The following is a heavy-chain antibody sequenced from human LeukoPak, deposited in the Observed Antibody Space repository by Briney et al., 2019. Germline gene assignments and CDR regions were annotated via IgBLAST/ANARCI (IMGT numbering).Heavy chain of an antibody. V-gene: IGHV4-61*08. CDR2: IYYSGST. CDR3: ARGTMSWFDP. D-gene: IGHD3-10*02. CDR1: GASISSGGYY. Sequence: SQTLSLTCTVSGASISSGGYYWSWIRQPPGKGLEWIGYIYYSGSTNYNPSLKSRVTISVDTSKNQFSLKLSSVTAADTAVYYCARGTMSWFDPWGQGTLVTVSS. J-gene: IGHJ5*02.